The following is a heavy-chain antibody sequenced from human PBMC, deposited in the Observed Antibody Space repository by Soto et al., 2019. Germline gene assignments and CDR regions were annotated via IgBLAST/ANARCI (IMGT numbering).Heavy chain of an antibody. CDR2: FDPEDGET. CDR3: ARDSVAGLDY. V-gene: IGHV1-24*01. Sequence: ASVKVSCKASGYTFTSYGISWVRQAPGKGLEWMGGFDPEDGETIYAQKFQGRVTMTEDTATDTAYMELSSLRSEDTAVYYCARDSVAGLDYWGQGTLVTVSS. J-gene: IGHJ4*02. CDR1: GYTFTSYG. D-gene: IGHD6-19*01.